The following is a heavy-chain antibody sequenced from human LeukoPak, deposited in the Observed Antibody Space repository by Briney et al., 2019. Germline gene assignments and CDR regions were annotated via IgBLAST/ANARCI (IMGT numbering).Heavy chain of an antibody. CDR1: GFTFRSYW. V-gene: IGHV3-7*01. D-gene: IGHD6-13*01. CDR3: ARDEAAADAFDI. Sequence: PGGSLRLSCVVSGFTFRSYWMNWVRQAPGKGLEWVANIKQDGSEKYYVDSVKGRFTISRDNAKNSLYLQMNSLRAEDTAVYYCARDEAAADAFDIWGQGTMVTVSS. CDR2: IKQDGSEK. J-gene: IGHJ3*02.